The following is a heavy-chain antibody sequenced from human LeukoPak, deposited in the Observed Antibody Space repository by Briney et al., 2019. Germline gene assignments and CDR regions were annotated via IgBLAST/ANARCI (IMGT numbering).Heavy chain of an antibody. Sequence: QAGGSLRLSCAASGFTFSSYSMNWVRQAPGKGLEWVSYISSSSSTIYYADSVKGRFTISRDNAKNSLYLQMNSLRAEDTAVYYCARGSYDSSGYYYLLRSALDYWGQGTLVTVSS. CDR1: GFTFSSYS. CDR2: ISSSSSTI. J-gene: IGHJ4*02. V-gene: IGHV3-48*01. D-gene: IGHD3-22*01. CDR3: ARGSYDSSGYYYLLRSALDY.